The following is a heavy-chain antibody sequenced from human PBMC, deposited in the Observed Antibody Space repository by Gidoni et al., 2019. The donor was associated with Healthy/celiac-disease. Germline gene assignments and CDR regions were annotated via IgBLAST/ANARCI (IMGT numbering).Heavy chain of an antibody. CDR2: IYPGDSDP. D-gene: IGHD3-10*01. CDR1: GYSFTSYW. CDR3: ARRRYYGSGSYYKADWYFDL. V-gene: IGHV5-51*03. J-gene: IGHJ2*01. Sequence: EVQLVQSGAEVKKPGESLKISCKGYGYSFTSYWLGWVRQMPGKGLEWMGIIYPGDSDPRYSPYFQGQVTSSADKSISTAYLQWSSLKASDTAMYYCARRRYYGSGSYYKADWYFDLWGRGTLVTVSS.